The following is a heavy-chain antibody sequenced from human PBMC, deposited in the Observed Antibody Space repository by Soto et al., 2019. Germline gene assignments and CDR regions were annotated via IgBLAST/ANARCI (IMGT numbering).Heavy chain of an antibody. CDR3: ARSSNYDFWSGYRHYYYYGMDV. D-gene: IGHD3-3*01. J-gene: IGHJ6*02. CDR1: GGTFSSYA. Sequence: QVQLVQSGAEVKKPGSSVKVSCKASGGTFSSYAISWVRQAPGQGLEWMGGIIPIFGTANYAQKFQGRVTIPADESTSTAYMELSSLRSEDTAVYYCARSSNYDFWSGYRHYYYYGMDVWGQGTTVTVSS. V-gene: IGHV1-69*01. CDR2: IIPIFGTA.